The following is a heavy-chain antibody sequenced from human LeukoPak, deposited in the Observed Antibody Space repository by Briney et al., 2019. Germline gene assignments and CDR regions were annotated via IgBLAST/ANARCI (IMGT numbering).Heavy chain of an antibody. CDR2: ISGSGGST. D-gene: IGHD3-22*01. CDR1: RFTFSSYA. CDR3: AKGYYYDISGYFIADY. Sequence: GGSLRLSCAASRFTFSSYAMSWVRQAPGKGLEWVSTISGSGGSTYYADSVKGRFTISRDNSKNTLYLQMNSLRAEDTAVYYCAKGYYYDISGYFIADYWGQGTLVTVSS. V-gene: IGHV3-23*01. J-gene: IGHJ4*02.